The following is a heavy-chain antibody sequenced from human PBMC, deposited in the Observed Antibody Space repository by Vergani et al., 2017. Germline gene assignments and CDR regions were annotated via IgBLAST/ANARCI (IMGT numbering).Heavy chain of an antibody. Sequence: QVQLVESGGGVVQPGRSLRLSCAASGFTFSRYAMHWVRQAPGKGLEWVAVISYDGSNKYYADPVKGRFTISRDNSKNTLYLQMNSLRAEDTAVYYCGMQGGYYYYYMGVWGKGTTVTVSS. D-gene: IGHD2-8*01. V-gene: IGHV3-30-3*01. J-gene: IGHJ6*03. CDR1: GFTFSRYA. CDR3: GMQGGYYYYYMGV. CDR2: ISYDGSNK.